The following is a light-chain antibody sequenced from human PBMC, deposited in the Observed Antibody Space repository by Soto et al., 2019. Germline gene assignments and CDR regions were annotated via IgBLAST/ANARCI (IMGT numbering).Light chain of an antibody. J-gene: IGKJ1*01. Sequence: DIQMTQSPSTLSPSVGDSVTITCRASRSISDWLAWYQQKPGKAPKLLIFDASNLKSAVPSRFSGSGSGTEFHLTISSMQSDDVATYYCLQYDSHSWTFGQGTRV. CDR2: DAS. CDR3: LQYDSHSWT. V-gene: IGKV1-5*01. CDR1: RSISDW.